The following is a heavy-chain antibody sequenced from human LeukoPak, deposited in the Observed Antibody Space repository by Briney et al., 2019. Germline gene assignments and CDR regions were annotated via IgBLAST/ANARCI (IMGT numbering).Heavy chain of an antibody. Sequence: GASVKVSCKASGYTFTSYYMHWVGQAPGKGLEWMGIINPSGGSTSNVQKFQGRVTMTRDTSTSTVYMELSSLRSEDTAVYYCARVRRYCSGCSCPNWFDPWGQGTLVTVSS. CDR2: INPSGGST. V-gene: IGHV1-46*01. CDR1: GYTFTSYY. J-gene: IGHJ5*02. D-gene: IGHD2-15*01. CDR3: ARVRRYCSGCSCPNWFDP.